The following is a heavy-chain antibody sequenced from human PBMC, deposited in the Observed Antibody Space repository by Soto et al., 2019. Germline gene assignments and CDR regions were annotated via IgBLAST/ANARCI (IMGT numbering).Heavy chain of an antibody. V-gene: IGHV4-59*01. CDR3: ARGRISATTAHFDY. D-gene: IGHD4-4*01. CDR2: IYYSGTS. CDR1: GASMRDYY. J-gene: IGHJ4*02. Sequence: PSETLSLTCTVSGASMRDYYWSWIRQPPGMGLEWIGYIYYSGTSNHNPSLKSRVTLSVDTPKKQFSLKLSSATTADTAVYYCARGRISATTAHFDYWGQGALVTVSS.